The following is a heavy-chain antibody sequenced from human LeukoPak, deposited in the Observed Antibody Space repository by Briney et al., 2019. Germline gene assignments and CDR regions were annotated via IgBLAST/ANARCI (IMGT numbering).Heavy chain of an antibody. CDR3: ARGWYYYDSSGYYSPINAFDI. CDR1: GGSISSDNW. Sequence: PSETLSLTCAVSGGSISSDNWWGWVRQPPGKGLEWIGEIYHSGSPNYNPSLKSRVTISVDKSRNHFSLNLSSVTAADTAVYYCARGWYYYDSSGYYSPINAFDIWGQGTMVTVSS. V-gene: IGHV4-4*02. D-gene: IGHD3-22*01. J-gene: IGHJ3*02. CDR2: IYHSGSP.